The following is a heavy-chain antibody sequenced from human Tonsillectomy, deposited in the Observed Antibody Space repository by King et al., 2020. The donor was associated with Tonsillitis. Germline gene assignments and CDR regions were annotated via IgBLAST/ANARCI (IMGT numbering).Heavy chain of an antibody. CDR2: ISSSSSYI. D-gene: IGHD3-16*01. Sequence: EVQLVESGGGLVKPGGSLRLSCAASGFTFSSYSMNWVRQAPGKGLEWVSSISSSSSYIYYADSVKGRFTISRDNAKNSLYLQMNSLRAEDTAVYYCASGAGIGGDYWGQGTLVTVSS. CDR3: ASGAGIGGDY. J-gene: IGHJ4*02. CDR1: GFTFSSYS. V-gene: IGHV3-21*01.